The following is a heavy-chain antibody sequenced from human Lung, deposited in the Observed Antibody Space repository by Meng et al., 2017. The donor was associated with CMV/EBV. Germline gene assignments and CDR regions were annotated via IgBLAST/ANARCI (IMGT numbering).Heavy chain of an antibody. Sequence: ISXAASGFTFSDYYMSWIRQAPGKGLEWVSYISSSGSTIYYADSVKGRFTISRDNAKNSLYLQMNSLRAEDTAVYYCASHRYSGSYYPPAWFDPWGQGTLVTVSS. V-gene: IGHV3-11*01. CDR3: ASHRYSGSYYPPAWFDP. CDR1: GFTFSDYY. CDR2: ISSSGSTI. J-gene: IGHJ5*01. D-gene: IGHD1-26*01.